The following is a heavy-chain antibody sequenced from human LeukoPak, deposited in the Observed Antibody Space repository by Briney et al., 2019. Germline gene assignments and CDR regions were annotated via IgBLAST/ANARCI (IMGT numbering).Heavy chain of an antibody. Sequence: GGSLRLSCAASGFIFSSYGMYWVRQAPGKGLEWVTFIRYDGSNKYYADSVKGRFTISRDNSKNTLYLQMNSLRADDTAMYYCAKAIAARDNDAFDVWGQGTMVTVSS. CDR3: AKAIAARDNDAFDV. D-gene: IGHD6-6*01. CDR1: GFIFSSYG. CDR2: IRYDGSNK. J-gene: IGHJ3*01. V-gene: IGHV3-30*02.